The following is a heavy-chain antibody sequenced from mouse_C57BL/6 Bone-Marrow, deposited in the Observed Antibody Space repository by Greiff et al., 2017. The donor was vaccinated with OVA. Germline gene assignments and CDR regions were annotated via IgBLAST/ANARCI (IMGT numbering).Heavy chain of an antibody. Sequence: VQLKESGGGLVQPGGSLKLSCAASGFTFSDYGMAWVRQAPRKGLEWVAFISNLAYSIYYADTVPGRFTISRENAKNTLFLKMSSLRSEDTAMYYCARRGLLRDRGYFDGWGTGTTVTVSS. V-gene: IGHV5-15*01. CDR2: ISNLAYSI. CDR3: ARRGLLRDRGYFDG. D-gene: IGHD1-1*01. J-gene: IGHJ1*03. CDR1: GFTFSDYG.